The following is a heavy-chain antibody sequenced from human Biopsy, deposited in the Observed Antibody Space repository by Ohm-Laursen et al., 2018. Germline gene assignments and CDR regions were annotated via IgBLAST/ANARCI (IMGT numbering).Heavy chain of an antibody. CDR2: VYIGGNA. D-gene: IGHD3-22*01. J-gene: IGHJ3*02. CDR3: GRREVVITHDAFDT. Sequence: GTLSLTCTISDDSVTYPTDNWSWIRQPPGQGLEYIGFVYIGGNANYNPSLKSRVTISVDMSKNQFSLKLNSVTAADTAVYYCGRREVVITHDAFDTWGQGTMVTVSS. V-gene: IGHV4-61*01. CDR1: DDSVTYPTDN.